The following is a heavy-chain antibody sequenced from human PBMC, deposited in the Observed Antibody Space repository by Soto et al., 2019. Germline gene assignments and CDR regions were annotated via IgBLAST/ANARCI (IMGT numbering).Heavy chain of an antibody. V-gene: IGHV4-4*02. CDR3: ARDLEFYYDSSGYSPGHYGMDV. D-gene: IGHD3-22*01. Sequence: SETLSLTCAVSGGSISSSNWWSWVRQPPGKGLEWIGEIYHSGSTNYNPSLKSRVTISVDKSKNQFSLKLSSVTAADTAVYYCARDLEFYYDSSGYSPGHYGMDVWGQGTTVT. J-gene: IGHJ6*02. CDR2: IYHSGST. CDR1: GGSISSSNW.